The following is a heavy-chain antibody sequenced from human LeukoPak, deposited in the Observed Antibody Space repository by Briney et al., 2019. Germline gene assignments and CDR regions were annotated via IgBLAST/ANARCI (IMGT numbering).Heavy chain of an antibody. D-gene: IGHD3-22*01. CDR1: GYTFTSYY. J-gene: IGHJ4*02. CDR2: INPSGGST. V-gene: IGHV1-46*01. Sequence: ASVKVSCKASGYTFTSYYMHWVRQAPGQGLEWMGIINPSGGSTSYAQKFQGRVTMTRDTSTSTVYMELSSLRSEDTAVYYCARDAPNYYDSSGYYDCWGQGTLVTVSS. CDR3: ARDAPNYYDSSGYYDC.